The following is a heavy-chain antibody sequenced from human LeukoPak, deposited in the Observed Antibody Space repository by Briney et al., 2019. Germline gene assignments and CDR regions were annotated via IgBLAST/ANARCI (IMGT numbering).Heavy chain of an antibody. D-gene: IGHD1-26*01. V-gene: IGHV3-7*01. CDR3: ARANSGSYRAEDFDY. CDR2: IKQDGSEK. CDR1: GFTFSSYW. J-gene: IGHJ4*02. Sequence: GGSLRLSCAASGFTFSSYWMSWVRQAPGKGLEWVANIKQDGSEKYYVDSVKGRFTISRDNAKNSLSLQMNSLRAEDTAVHYCARANSGSYRAEDFDYWGQGTLVTVSS.